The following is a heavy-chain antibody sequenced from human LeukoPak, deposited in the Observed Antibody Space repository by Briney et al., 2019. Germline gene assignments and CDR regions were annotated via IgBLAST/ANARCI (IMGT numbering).Heavy chain of an antibody. CDR3: AREDYYDSSFDY. V-gene: IGHV4-59*01. CDR1: GGSISSYY. Sequence: SETLSLTCTVSGGSISSYYWSWIRQPPGKGLEWIGYIYYSGSTNYNPSLKSRVTISVDTSKNQFSLKLSSVTAANTAVYYCAREDYYDSSFDYWGQGTLVTVSS. J-gene: IGHJ4*02. CDR2: IYYSGST. D-gene: IGHD3-22*01.